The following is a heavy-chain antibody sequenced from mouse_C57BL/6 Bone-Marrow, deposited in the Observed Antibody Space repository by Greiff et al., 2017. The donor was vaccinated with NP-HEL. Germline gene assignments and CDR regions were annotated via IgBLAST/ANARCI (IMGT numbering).Heavy chain of an antibody. D-gene: IGHD1-1*01. J-gene: IGHJ2*01. CDR3: ATTTVVATRYFDY. CDR1: GYTFTSYW. Sequence: QVQLKQPGAELVMPGASVKLSCKASGYTFTSYWMHWVKQRPGQGLEWIGEIDPSDSYTNYNQKFKGKSTLTVDKSSSTAYMQLSSLTSEDSAVYYCATTTVVATRYFDYWGQGTTLTVSS. V-gene: IGHV1-69*01. CDR2: IDPSDSYT.